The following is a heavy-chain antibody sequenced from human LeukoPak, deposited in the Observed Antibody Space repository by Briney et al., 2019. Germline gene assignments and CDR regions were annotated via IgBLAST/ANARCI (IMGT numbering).Heavy chain of an antibody. CDR3: AKDMSYGGNSNAFDI. Sequence: GGSLRLSCAASGFTFDDYAMHWVRQAPGKGLEWVSGISWNSGSIGYADSVKGRFTISRDNAKNSLYLQMNSLRAEDMALYYCAKDMSYGGNSNAFDIWGQGTMVTVSS. CDR1: GFTFDDYA. J-gene: IGHJ3*02. CDR2: ISWNSGSI. V-gene: IGHV3-9*03. D-gene: IGHD4-23*01.